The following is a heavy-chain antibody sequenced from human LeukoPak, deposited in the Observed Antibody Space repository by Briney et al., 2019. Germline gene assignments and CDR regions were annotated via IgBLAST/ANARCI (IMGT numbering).Heavy chain of an antibody. CDR2: IYYSGST. D-gene: IGHD4-17*01. Sequence: SQTLSLTCTVSGGSISSGDYYWSWIRQPPGKGLEWIVYIYYSGSTYYNPSLKSRVTISVDTSKNQFSLKLSSVTAADTAVYYCARDRGDDYGDYYFDYWGQGTLVTVSS. CDR1: GGSISSGDYY. V-gene: IGHV4-30-4*01. J-gene: IGHJ4*02. CDR3: ARDRGDDYGDYYFDY.